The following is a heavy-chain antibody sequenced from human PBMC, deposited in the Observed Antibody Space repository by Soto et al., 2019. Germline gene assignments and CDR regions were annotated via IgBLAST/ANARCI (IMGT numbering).Heavy chain of an antibody. CDR3: AKWNGYGDY. D-gene: IGHD1-1*01. CDR1: GFSFSTYG. Sequence: EVQLLESGGGLVQPGGSLRLSCAVSGFSFSTYGVTWVRQAPGKGLEWVSGVSGGSGVTHYAASVKGRFTITGDNSKNTVYLHMNSLRVEDTAVYYCAKWNGYGDYWGQGTLVTV. CDR2: VSGGSGVT. V-gene: IGHV3-23*01. J-gene: IGHJ4*02.